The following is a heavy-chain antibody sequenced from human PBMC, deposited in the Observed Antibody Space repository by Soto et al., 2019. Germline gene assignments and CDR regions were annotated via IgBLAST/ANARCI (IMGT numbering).Heavy chain of an antibody. D-gene: IGHD1-26*01. CDR1: GFTFSSYA. J-gene: IGHJ4*02. CDR3: VKGLSGSYHQLYYFDY. CDR2: ISSNGGST. V-gene: IGHV3-64D*06. Sequence: PGGSLRLSCSASGFTFSSYAMHWVRQAPGKGLEYVSAISSNGGSTYYADSVKGRFTISRDNSKNTLYLQMSSLRAEDTAVYYCVKGLSGSYHQLYYFDYWGQGTLVTVSS.